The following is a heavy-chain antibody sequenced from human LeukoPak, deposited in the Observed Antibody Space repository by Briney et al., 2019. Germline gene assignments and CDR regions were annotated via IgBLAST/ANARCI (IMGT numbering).Heavy chain of an antibody. D-gene: IGHD3-10*01. CDR1: GFTFSSYS. CDR3: ARVSGLTNWFDP. J-gene: IGHJ5*02. CDR2: ISSSSSYI. V-gene: IGHV3-21*01. Sequence: PGGSLRLSCAASGFTFSSYSMNWVRQAPGKGLEWVSSISSSSSYIYYADSVKGRFTISRDNAKNSLYLQMNSLRAEDTAVYYCARVSGLTNWFDPWGQGTLVTVSS.